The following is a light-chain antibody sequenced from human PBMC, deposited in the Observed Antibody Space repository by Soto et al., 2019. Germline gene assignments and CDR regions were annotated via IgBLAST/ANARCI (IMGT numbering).Light chain of an antibody. CDR2: GAS. J-gene: IGKJ1*01. V-gene: IGKV3-20*01. CDR3: QQYGSSPPT. CDR1: QSVSSN. Sequence: EIVMTQSPATLSVSPGERATLSCRASQSVSSNLAWYQQKPGQAPRLLIYGASSRATGTPDRFSGSGSGTDFTLTINRLEPEDFALYYCQQYGSSPPTFGQGSKVAIK.